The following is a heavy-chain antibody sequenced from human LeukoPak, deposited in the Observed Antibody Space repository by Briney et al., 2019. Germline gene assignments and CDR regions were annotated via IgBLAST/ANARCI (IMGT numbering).Heavy chain of an antibody. D-gene: IGHD4-23*01. J-gene: IGHJ4*02. V-gene: IGHV3-53*01. CDR1: GFTVSSNY. Sequence: GGSLRLSCAASGFTVSSNYMSWVRQAPGKGLEWVSVIYSGGSTYYADSVKGRFTISRDNSKNTLYLQMNSLRAEDTAVYYCARERAFGYGGNSVPFDYWGQGTLVTVSS. CDR2: IYSGGST. CDR3: ARERAFGYGGNSVPFDY.